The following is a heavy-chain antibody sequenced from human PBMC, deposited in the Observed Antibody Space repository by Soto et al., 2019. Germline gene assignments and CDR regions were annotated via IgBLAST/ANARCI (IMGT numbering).Heavy chain of an antibody. CDR1: GGCINSYY. CDR3: ARTVSLRYCGWACCGFDL. J-gene: IGHJ4*02. D-gene: IGHD3-9*01. V-gene: IGHV4-59*04. Sequence: SDTLSLTCTVSGGCINSYYWSWLRHPPGKGLEWMGSIYYSGSTYYNPSRKSCAAIAIGTSNDQPALKLSSVSAPVTAVYYCARTVSLRYCGWACCGFDLWGQGTLVTVSS. CDR2: IYYSGST.